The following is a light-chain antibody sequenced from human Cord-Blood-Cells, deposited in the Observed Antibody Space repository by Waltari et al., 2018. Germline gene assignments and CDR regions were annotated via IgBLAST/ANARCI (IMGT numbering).Light chain of an antibody. J-gene: IGKJ3*01. CDR3: QQRSNWPPT. CDR1: QSVSSY. CDR2: DAS. Sequence: EIVLTQSPATLSLSPGEGATLSCRASQSVSSYLAWYQQKPGQAPRLLIYDASNRATGIPARFRGSGSGTDFTLTISSLEPEDFAVYYCQQRSNWPPTFGPGTKVDIK. V-gene: IGKV3-11*01.